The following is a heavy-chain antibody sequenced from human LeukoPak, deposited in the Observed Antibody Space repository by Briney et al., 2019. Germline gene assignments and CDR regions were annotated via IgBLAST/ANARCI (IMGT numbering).Heavy chain of an antibody. D-gene: IGHD1-14*01. CDR1: GGSISSYY. Sequence: SETLSLTCTVSGGSISSYYWSWIRQPPGKGLEWIGYIYYSGSANYNPSFKSRVTISVDTSKNQFSLKLSSVTAADTAVYYCARHIKRFNWFDPWGQGTLVTVSS. CDR2: IYYSGSA. CDR3: ARHIKRFNWFDP. V-gene: IGHV4-59*08. J-gene: IGHJ5*02.